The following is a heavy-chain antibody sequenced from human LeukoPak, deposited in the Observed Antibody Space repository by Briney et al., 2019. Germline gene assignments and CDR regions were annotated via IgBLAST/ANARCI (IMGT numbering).Heavy chain of an antibody. CDR1: GYTFNGYY. CDR3: ARDLGYYYGSGIDY. Sequence: ASVKVSCKASGYTFNGYYIHWVRQAPGQGLEWMGWINPNSGDTNYAQRFQGRVTMTRDTSISTAYMELSRLRSDDTAVYYCARDLGYYYGSGIDYWGQGTLVTVSS. J-gene: IGHJ4*02. CDR2: INPNSGDT. V-gene: IGHV1-2*02. D-gene: IGHD3-10*01.